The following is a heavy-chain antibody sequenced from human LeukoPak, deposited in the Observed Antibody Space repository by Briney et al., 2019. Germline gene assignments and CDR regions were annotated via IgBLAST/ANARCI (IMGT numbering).Heavy chain of an antibody. CDR1: GFTFSSYW. J-gene: IGHJ4*02. V-gene: IGHV3-74*01. Sequence: PGGSLRLSCAASGFTFSSYWMHWVRQAPGKGLVWVSRINSDGSSTSYADSVKGRFTISRDNSKNTLYLQMNSLRAEDTAVYYCARGGYSGSFDYWGQGTLVTVSS. D-gene: IGHD5-12*01. CDR2: INSDGSST. CDR3: ARGGYSGSFDY.